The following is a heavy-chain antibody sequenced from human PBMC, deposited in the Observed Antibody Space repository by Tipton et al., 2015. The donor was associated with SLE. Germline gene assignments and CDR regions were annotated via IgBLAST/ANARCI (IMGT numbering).Heavy chain of an antibody. D-gene: IGHD4-17*01. Sequence: QLVQSGAEVKKPGESLKISCKGSGYSFTSYWIGWVRQMPGKGLEWMGIIAYNGNTNYAQKLQGRVTMTTDTSTSTAYMELRSPRSDDTAVYYCARDPGTVTPPDYWGQGTLVTVSS. CDR2: IIAYNGNT. V-gene: IGHV1-18*04. J-gene: IGHJ4*02. CDR3: ARDPGTVTPPDY. CDR1: GYSFTSYW.